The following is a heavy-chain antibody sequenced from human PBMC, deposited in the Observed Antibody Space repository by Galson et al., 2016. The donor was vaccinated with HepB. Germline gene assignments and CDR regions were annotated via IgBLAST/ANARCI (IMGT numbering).Heavy chain of an antibody. D-gene: IGHD2-15*01. J-gene: IGHJ3*02. V-gene: IGHV3-11*01. CDR3: ASIWLGGFGI. CDR1: GFTFSNYY. Sequence: SLRLSCAASGFTFSNYYMSWIRQAPGKGLEWLSYITSSGSIRKYADSVKGRFTISRDDAKNSLYLQMNSLRGEDTAVYYCASIWLGGFGIWGQGTMVTVSS. CDR2: ITSSGSIR.